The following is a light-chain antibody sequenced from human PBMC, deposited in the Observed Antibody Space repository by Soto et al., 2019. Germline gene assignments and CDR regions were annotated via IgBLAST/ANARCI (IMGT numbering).Light chain of an antibody. CDR3: HQYTSPPWT. Sequence: ELVLTQCPDTLSLSPGERATPSCRAIQTVPRNSLAWFQHKPGQAPRLLIYGASSRAAAIPDRFSGSGSGTDFALTISRLESEDFAMYYCHQYTSPPWTVGQGTRV. J-gene: IGKJ1*01. CDR1: QTVPRNS. CDR2: GAS. V-gene: IGKV3-20*01.